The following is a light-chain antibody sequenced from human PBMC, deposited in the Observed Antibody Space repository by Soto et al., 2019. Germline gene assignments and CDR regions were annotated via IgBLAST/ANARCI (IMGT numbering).Light chain of an antibody. CDR1: QSISSW. J-gene: IGKJ4*01. CDR3: QQYNSYSSLT. Sequence: DLQMTQSPSTLSSSLGDRVTITCRASQSISSWLAWYQQKPGKAPKLLIYKASSLESGVPSRFRGSGSGTEFTLTISSLQPDDFATYYCQQYNSYSSLTCGGGTKVDIK. V-gene: IGKV1-5*03. CDR2: KAS.